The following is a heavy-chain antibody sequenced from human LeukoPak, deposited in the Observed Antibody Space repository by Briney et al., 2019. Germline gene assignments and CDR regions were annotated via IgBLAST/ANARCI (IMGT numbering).Heavy chain of an antibody. CDR1: GFNFNNYN. CDR3: ARDLMGIAYRGAFYY. Sequence: GGSLRLSCVASGFNFNNYNMNWVRQAPGKGLEWVSYITLSSSTIYYADSVKGRFTISRDNAKNSVYLQMDSLRAEDTAVYYCARDLMGIAYRGAFYYWGQGTLVTVSS. V-gene: IGHV3-48*01. J-gene: IGHJ4*02. D-gene: IGHD6-13*01. CDR2: ITLSSSTI.